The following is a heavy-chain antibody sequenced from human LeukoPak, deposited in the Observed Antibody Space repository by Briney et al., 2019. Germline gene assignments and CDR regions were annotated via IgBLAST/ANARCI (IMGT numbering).Heavy chain of an antibody. Sequence: GGSLRLSCAASGFTFSSYAMSWVRQAPGKGLEWVSAISGSGGSTYYADSMKGRFTVSRDNAKNSLYLHMNSLRAEDTAVYYCARVMAGNPSVLMLFAMDDWGQGTLVSVSS. D-gene: IGHD2-8*01. V-gene: IGHV3-23*01. CDR3: ARVMAGNPSVLMLFAMDD. CDR1: GFTFSSYA. CDR2: ISGSGGST. J-gene: IGHJ4*02.